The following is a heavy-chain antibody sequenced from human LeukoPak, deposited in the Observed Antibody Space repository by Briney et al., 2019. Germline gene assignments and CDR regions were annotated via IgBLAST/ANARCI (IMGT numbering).Heavy chain of an antibody. CDR3: ARDGSYYDILTGTLDY. D-gene: IGHD3-9*01. CDR2: ISSSGSTI. J-gene: IGHJ4*02. V-gene: IGHV3-11*01. Sequence: PGGSLRLSCAASGFTFSDYYMSWIRRAPGKGLEWVSYISSSGSTIYYADSVKGRFTISRDNAKNSLYPQMNSLRAEDTAVYYCARDGSYYDILTGTLDYWGQGTLVTVSS. CDR1: GFTFSDYY.